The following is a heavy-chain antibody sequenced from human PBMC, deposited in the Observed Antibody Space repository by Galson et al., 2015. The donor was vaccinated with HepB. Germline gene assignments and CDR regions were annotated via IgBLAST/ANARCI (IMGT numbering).Heavy chain of an antibody. CDR1: GFSFSSYS. J-gene: IGHJ3*02. Sequence: SLRLSCAASGFSFSSYSIDWVRRAPGKGLEWVSSISSSDNYIYYANSLKGRFTISRDNAKNSLYLQMNSLRAEDTAVYYCARVSNYGDIRDSFDIWGQGTMVTVSS. CDR2: ISSSDNYI. D-gene: IGHD4-17*01. V-gene: IGHV3-21*06. CDR3: ARVSNYGDIRDSFDI.